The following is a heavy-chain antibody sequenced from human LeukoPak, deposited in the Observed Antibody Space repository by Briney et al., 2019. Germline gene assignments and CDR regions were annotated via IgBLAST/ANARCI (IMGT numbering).Heavy chain of an antibody. CDR3: ARAVVLPVKFDF. CDR1: GFTFSSYA. CDR2: ISYDGSNK. D-gene: IGHD2-2*01. Sequence: PGGSLRLSCAASGFTFSSYAMHWVRQAPGKGLEWVAVISYDGSNKYYADSVKGRFTISRDNSKNTLYLQMNSLRAEDTAVYYCARAVVLPVKFDFWGPGSLVTVSS. V-gene: IGHV3-30-3*01. J-gene: IGHJ4*02.